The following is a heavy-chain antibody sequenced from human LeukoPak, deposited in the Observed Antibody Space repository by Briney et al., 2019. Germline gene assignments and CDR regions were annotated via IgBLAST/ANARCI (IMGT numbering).Heavy chain of an antibody. CDR1: GFTVSSNY. V-gene: IGHV3-53*01. D-gene: IGHD5-18*01. Sequence: GGSLRLSCAASGFTVSSNYMSWVRQAPGKGLEWVSVIYSGGSTYYADSVRGRFTISGDNSKNTLYLQMNSLRAEDTAVYYCARKRGYSYGFDYWGQGTLVTVSS. CDR2: IYSGGST. J-gene: IGHJ4*02. CDR3: ARKRGYSYGFDY.